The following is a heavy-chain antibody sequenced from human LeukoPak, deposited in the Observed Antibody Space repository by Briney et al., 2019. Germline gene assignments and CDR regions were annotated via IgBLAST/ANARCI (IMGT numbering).Heavy chain of an antibody. D-gene: IGHD2-2*01. CDR3: ARALRYCSSTSCYYYMDV. V-gene: IGHV1-8*03. J-gene: IGHJ6*03. CDR1: GYTFTSYD. CDR2: MNPNSGNT. Sequence: ASVKVSCKASGYTFTSYDINWVRQATGQGLEWMGWMNPNSGNTGYAQKFQGRVTITRNTSISTAYMELSSLRSEDTAVYYCARALRYCSSTSCYYYMDVWGKGTTVTVSS.